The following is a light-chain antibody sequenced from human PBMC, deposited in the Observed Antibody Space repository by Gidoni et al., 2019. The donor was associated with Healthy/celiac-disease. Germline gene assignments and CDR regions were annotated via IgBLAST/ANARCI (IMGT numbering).Light chain of an antibody. CDR3: QQELT. Sequence: ELVLTQSPATLSLSPGERATLSCRASQSVSSYLAWYQQKPGQAPRLLIYDASNRATGIPARFSGSGSGTDFTLTISSLEPEDFAVYYCQQELTFGGGTKVEIK. J-gene: IGKJ4*01. CDR2: DAS. CDR1: QSVSSY. V-gene: IGKV3-11*01.